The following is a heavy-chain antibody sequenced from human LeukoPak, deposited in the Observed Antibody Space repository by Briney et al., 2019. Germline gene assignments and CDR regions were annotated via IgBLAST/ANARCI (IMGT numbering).Heavy chain of an antibody. CDR2: IGGTGYNI. V-gene: IGHV3-23*01. Sequence: GGSLRLSCTASGFTFSTYAMTWVRQAPGKGLEWVSTIGGTGYNINYADSVKGRFTISRDNSNNTLYLHMNSLRAEDTAVYYCAKDLWFGDLSGPRIDYWGQGTLVTVSS. CDR1: GFTFSTYA. J-gene: IGHJ4*02. D-gene: IGHD3-10*01. CDR3: AKDLWFGDLSGPRIDY.